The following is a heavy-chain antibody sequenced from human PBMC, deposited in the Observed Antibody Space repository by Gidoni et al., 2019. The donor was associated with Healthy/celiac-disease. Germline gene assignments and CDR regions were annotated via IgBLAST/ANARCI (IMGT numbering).Heavy chain of an antibody. CDR1: GFPFSSYG. CDR3: AKDSCGGDCYSSDY. Sequence: QVQLVESGGGVVQPGRSLRLSCAASGFPFSSYGMHWVRQAPGKGLEWVAVISYDGSNKYYADSVKGRFTISRDNSKNTLYLQMNSLRAEDTAVYYCAKDSCGGDCYSSDYWGQGTLVTVSS. CDR2: ISYDGSNK. J-gene: IGHJ4*02. D-gene: IGHD2-21*02. V-gene: IGHV3-30*18.